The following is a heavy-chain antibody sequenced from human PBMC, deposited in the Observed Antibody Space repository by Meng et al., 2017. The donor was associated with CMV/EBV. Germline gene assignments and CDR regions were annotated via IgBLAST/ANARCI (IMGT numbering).Heavy chain of an antibody. J-gene: IGHJ5*02. CDR2: MNPNSGNT. CDR1: GYTFTSYD. V-gene: IGHV1-8*01. Sequence: ASAKVSCKASGYTFTSYDINWVRQATGQGLEWMGWMNPNSGNTGYAQKFQGRVTMTRNTSISTAYMELSSLRSEDTAAYYCARGRLLKNWFDPWGQGTTVTVSS. CDR3: ARGRLLKNWFDP.